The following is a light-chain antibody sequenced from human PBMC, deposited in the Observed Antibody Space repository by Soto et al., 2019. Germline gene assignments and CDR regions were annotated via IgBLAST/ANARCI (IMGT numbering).Light chain of an antibody. CDR3: CSYAGSYSS. CDR1: SSDVGGYNY. CDR2: DVS. Sequence: QSVLTQPPSASGTAGQRVTISCSGTSSDVGGYNYVSWYQQHPGKAPKLMIYDVSKRPSGVPDRFSGSKSGNTASLTISGLQAEDEADYYCCSYAGSYSSFGTGTKVTVL. V-gene: IGLV2-11*01. J-gene: IGLJ1*01.